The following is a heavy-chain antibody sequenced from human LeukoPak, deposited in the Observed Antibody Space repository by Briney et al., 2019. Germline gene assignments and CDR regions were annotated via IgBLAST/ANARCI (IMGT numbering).Heavy chain of an antibody. CDR1: GYTSTNYG. CDR3: ARDTVLGATYDY. V-gene: IGHV1-18*01. J-gene: IGHJ4*02. D-gene: IGHD1-26*01. Sequence: ASVKVSCKASGYTSTNYGISWVRQAPGQGLEWMGWIGTSSGSTNLAQKLQGRVTMTKDTSTSTASMELRSLTSDDTAVYYCARDTVLGATYDYWGQGTLVTVSS. CDR2: IGTSSGST.